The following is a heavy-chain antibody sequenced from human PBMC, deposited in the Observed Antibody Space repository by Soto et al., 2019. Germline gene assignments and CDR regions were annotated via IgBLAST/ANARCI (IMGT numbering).Heavy chain of an antibody. V-gene: IGHV4-59*13. CDR1: GGSITSYY. Sequence: SETLSLTCTGSGGSITSYYWSWIRQPPGQGLEWIGFIHYSGSTKYNPSLKSRVSLSLDPSQNQLSLRLSSVTAADTAVYYCAKESAGSHKNNWFAPWGQGTLVTVSS. CDR2: IHYSGST. CDR3: AKESAGSHKNNWFAP. J-gene: IGHJ5*02.